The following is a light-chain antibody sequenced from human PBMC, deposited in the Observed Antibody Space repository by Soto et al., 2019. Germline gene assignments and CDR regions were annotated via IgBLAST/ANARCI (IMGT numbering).Light chain of an antibody. V-gene: IGKV1-13*02. CDR2: DAS. CDR1: QGISSA. J-gene: IGKJ4*01. CDR3: QQFNSYLPLT. Sequence: AIQLTQSPSSLSASVGDRVTLTCRASQGISSALAWYQQKPGKAPKLLIYDASSLESGVPSRFSGSGSGTDFTLTISSLQPEDFATYYCQQFNSYLPLTFGGGTKVEIK.